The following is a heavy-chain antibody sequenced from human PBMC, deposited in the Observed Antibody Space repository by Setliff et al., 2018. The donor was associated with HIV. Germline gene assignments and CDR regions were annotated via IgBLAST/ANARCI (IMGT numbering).Heavy chain of an antibody. D-gene: IGHD6-19*01. CDR2: IHSSGSA. CDR1: GDSINNYY. CDR3: ARELEYSSGWFLVDY. J-gene: IGHJ4*02. V-gene: IGHV4-4*07. Sequence: SETLSLTCTVSGDSINNYYWNWVRQPAGKGLEWIGRIHSSGSANYSPSLESRVTMSIDTSKSQFSLRLTSVTAADTAVYYCARELEYSSGWFLVDYWGQGALVTVAS.